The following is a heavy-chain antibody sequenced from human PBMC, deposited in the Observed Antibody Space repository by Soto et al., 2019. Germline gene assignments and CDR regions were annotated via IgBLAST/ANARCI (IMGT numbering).Heavy chain of an antibody. CDR1: RFNFSSYS. D-gene: IGHD6-13*01. CDR3: ARDFTSSSPPIQYYYGMDV. J-gene: IGHJ6*02. V-gene: IGHV3-21*01. Sequence: GGSLRLSCAASRFNFSSYSIKVVIQPPGKRLQWLSCISSSSSYIYYADSVKGRFTISRDNGKNSLYLQMNSLRGEDTAVYYCARDFTSSSPPIQYYYGMDVWGQGTTVTVSS. CDR2: ISSSSSYI.